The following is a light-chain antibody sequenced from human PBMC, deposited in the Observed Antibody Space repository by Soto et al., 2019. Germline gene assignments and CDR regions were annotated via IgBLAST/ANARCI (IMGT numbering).Light chain of an antibody. CDR3: SSYAGSSYYV. V-gene: IGLV2-14*01. CDR1: SSDIGAYDY. CDR2: EVT. Sequence: QSALTQPASVSGSPGQSITISCTGTSSDIGAYDYVSWYQQYPGRVPKLLIHEVTNRPSGVSDRFSGSKSGNTASLTISGLQTEDEADYYCSSYAGSSYYVFGSGTKVTVL. J-gene: IGLJ1*01.